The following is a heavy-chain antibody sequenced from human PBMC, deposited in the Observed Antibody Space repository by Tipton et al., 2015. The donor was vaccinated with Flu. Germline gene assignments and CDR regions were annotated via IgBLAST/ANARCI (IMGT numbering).Heavy chain of an antibody. CDR1: GESFSSYA. Sequence: QLVQSGAEMKKPGSSVKVSCKTSGESFSSYAISWVRQAPGQGLQWMGTLVPIFGTPNYAQEFQGRVTITADASTSTAYIELRDLTSEDTAVYFCARGNLRPETWRQGTLVTVSS. CDR2: LVPIFGTP. V-gene: IGHV1-69*18. J-gene: IGHJ5*02. CDR3: ARGNLRPET.